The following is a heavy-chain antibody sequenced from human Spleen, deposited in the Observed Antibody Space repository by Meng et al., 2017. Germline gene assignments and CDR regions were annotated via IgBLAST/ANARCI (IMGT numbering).Heavy chain of an antibody. Sequence: GESLKISCAASGFTFISYGMSWVRQAPGKGLEWVANIKQDGSEKYYVDSVKGRFTISRDNAKNSLYLQMNSLRAEDTAVYYCAREMDDYGDSRAGIDYWGQGTLVTVSS. J-gene: IGHJ4*02. D-gene: IGHD4-17*01. V-gene: IGHV3-7*01. CDR1: GFTFISYG. CDR2: IKQDGSEK. CDR3: AREMDDYGDSRAGIDY.